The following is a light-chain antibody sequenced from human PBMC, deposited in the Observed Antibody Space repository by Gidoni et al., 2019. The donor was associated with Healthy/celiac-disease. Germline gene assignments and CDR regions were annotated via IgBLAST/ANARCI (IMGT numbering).Light chain of an antibody. CDR3: AAWDDSLNGHVV. J-gene: IGLJ2*01. V-gene: IGLV1-44*01. CDR2: SNN. CDR1: SSNIGSNT. Sequence: GQRVTISCSGSSSNIGSNTANWYQQLPGTAPKLLIYSNNQRPSGVPDRFSGSKSGTSASLAISGLQSEDEADYYCAAWDDSLNGHVVFGGGTKLTVL.